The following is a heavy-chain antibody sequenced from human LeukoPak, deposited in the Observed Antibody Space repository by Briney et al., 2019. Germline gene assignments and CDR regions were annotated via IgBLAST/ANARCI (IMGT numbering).Heavy chain of an antibody. CDR1: GFTFSSYA. CDR3: ARSEEEGGELLWFGGPGYYYYGMDV. J-gene: IGHJ6*04. CDR2: ISYDGSNK. V-gene: IGHV3-30*04. Sequence: GRSLRLSCAASGFTFSSYAMHWVRQAPGKGLEWVAVISYDGSNKYYADSVKGRFTISRDNSKNTLYLQMNSLRAEDTAVYYCARSEEEGGELLWFGGPGYYYYGMDVWGKGTTVTVSS. D-gene: IGHD3-10*01.